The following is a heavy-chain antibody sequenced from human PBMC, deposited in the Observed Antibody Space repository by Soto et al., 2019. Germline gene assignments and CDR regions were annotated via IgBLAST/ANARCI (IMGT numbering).Heavy chain of an antibody. CDR2: INHSGRDT. V-gene: IGHV3-23*01. CDR3: AKGNLQNSGPPQV. J-gene: IGHJ4*02. CDR1: GFIFSNYA. Sequence: EVQLLDSGGGLVQPGGSLRLSCAASGFIFSNYAMAWVRQAPGKGLEWVSAINHSGRDTYYADSVKGGFTMSRDNSQNSQYLQMNSLRDDDTGVYYCAKGNLQNSGPPQVWGQGTLVTVFS. D-gene: IGHD6-19*01.